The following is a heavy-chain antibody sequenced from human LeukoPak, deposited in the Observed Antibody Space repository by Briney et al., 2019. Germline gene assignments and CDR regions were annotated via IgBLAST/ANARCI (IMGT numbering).Heavy chain of an antibody. V-gene: IGHV3-74*01. D-gene: IGHD6-19*01. CDR2: INSDGSST. CDR3: ARGFGYSSGWYVS. CDR1: GFTFSSYW. J-gene: IGHJ4*02. Sequence: GGSLRLSCAASGFTFSSYWMHWVRHAPGKGLLWVSRINSDGSSTSYADSVKGRFTISRDNAKNTLYLQMNSLRAEDTAVYYCARGFGYSSGWYVSWGQGTLVTVSS.